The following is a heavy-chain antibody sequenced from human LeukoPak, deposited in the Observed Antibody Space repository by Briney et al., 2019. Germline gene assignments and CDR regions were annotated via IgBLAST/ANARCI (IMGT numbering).Heavy chain of an antibody. J-gene: IGHJ4*02. D-gene: IGHD3-22*01. CDR3: ARGKIQDYYDGSGSYDY. V-gene: IGHV1-3*01. Sequence: ASVKVSCKASGYIFSSYAMHWVRQAPGQRFEWMGWINAGNGNTKYSQKFQGRVTLTRDTSASTAYMELSSLRSEDTAVYYCARGKIQDYYDGSGSYDYWGQGTPVTVSS. CDR2: INAGNGNT. CDR1: GYIFSSYA.